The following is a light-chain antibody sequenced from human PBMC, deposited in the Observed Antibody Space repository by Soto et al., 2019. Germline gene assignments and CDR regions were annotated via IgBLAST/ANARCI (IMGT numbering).Light chain of an antibody. CDR3: QQYGSSRT. Sequence: EIVLTQSPGTLSLSPGERATLSCMASQSVSSSYLAWYQQKPGQAPRLLIYGASSRATGIPDRFSGSGSGTDFTLTISRLETEDFAVYYCQQYGSSRTFGQGTKVDIK. CDR1: QSVSSSY. CDR2: GAS. V-gene: IGKV3-20*01. J-gene: IGKJ1*01.